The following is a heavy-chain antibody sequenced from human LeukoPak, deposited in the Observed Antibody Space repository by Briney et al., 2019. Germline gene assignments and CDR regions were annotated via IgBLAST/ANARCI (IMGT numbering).Heavy chain of an antibody. V-gene: IGHV3-48*01. J-gene: IGHJ4*02. D-gene: IGHD3-10*01. CDR3: AKLRDFGDQTY. CDR2: ISSSSSVI. CDR1: GFTFSSYS. Sequence: GGSLRLSCAASGFTFSSYSMNWVRQTPGKGLEWVSYISSSSSVIYYADSVKGRFTISRDNAKNSLYLQMSSLRAEDTAVYYCAKLRDFGDQTYWGQGTLVTVSS.